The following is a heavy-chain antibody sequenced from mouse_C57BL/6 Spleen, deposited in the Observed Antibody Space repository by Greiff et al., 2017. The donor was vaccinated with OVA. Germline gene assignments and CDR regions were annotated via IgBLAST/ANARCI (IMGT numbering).Heavy chain of an antibody. D-gene: IGHD1-1*01. CDR2: IDPSDSAT. V-gene: IGHV1-52*01. J-gene: IGHJ1*03. Sequence: QVQLKQPGAELVRPGSSVKLSCKASGYTFTSYWMHWVKQRPIQGLEWIGNIDPSDSATHYNQKFKDKATLTVDKSSSTAYMQLSSLTSEDSAVYYCARATRDWYFEVWGTGTTVTVSS. CDR3: ARATRDWYFEV. CDR1: GYTFTSYW.